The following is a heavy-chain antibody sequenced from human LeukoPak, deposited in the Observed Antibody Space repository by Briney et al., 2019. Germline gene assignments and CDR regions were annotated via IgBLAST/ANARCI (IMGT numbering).Heavy chain of an antibody. CDR3: AKKGWNYGDQELYFDY. J-gene: IGHJ4*02. CDR1: GFTFSSYA. CDR2: ICGSGGST. V-gene: IGHV3-23*01. D-gene: IGHD1-7*01. Sequence: GGSLRLSCAASGFTFSSYAMSWVRQAPGKGLEWVSAICGSGGSTSYAAPVKGRFTISRDNSKNTLYLQMNSLRAADTAVYYCAKKGWNYGDQELYFDYWGQGTLVTVSS.